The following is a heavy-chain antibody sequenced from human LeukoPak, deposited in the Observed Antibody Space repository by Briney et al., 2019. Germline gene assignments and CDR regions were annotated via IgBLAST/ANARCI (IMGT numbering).Heavy chain of an antibody. CDR3: AKDQTAITAAGFFDY. CDR2: ISYDGSNK. Sequence: PGGSLRLSCAASGFTFSNYWMHWVRQAPGKGLEWVAVISYDGSNKYYADSVKGRFTISRDNSKNTLYLQMNSLRAEDTAVYYCAKDQTAITAAGFFDYWGQGTLVTVSS. V-gene: IGHV3-30*18. CDR1: GFTFSNYW. D-gene: IGHD6-13*01. J-gene: IGHJ4*02.